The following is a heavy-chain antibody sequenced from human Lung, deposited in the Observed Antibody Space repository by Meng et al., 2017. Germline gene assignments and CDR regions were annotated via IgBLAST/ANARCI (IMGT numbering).Heavy chain of an antibody. CDR1: GGSLSDYY. J-gene: IGHJ4*02. V-gene: IGHV4-34*01. D-gene: IGHD4-11*01. CDR3: ARGPTTMAHDFDY. CDR2: INHSGST. Sequence: QVPLQQWGAGLLKPSETLSLTCVVSGGSLSDYYWSWIRQPPGKGLEWIGEINHSGSTNYNPSLESRATISVDTSQNNLSLKLSSVTAADSAVYYCARGPTTMAHDFDYWGQGTLVTVSS.